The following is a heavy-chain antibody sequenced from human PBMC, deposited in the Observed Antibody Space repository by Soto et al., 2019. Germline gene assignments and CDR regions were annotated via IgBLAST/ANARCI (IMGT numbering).Heavy chain of an antibody. CDR1: GGTFSSYA. Sequence: QVQLVQSGAEVKKPGSSVKVSCKASGGTFSSYAISWVRQAPGQGLEWMGGIIPIFGTANYAQKFQGRVTITADKSTSTAYMELSSLRSEDTAVYYCARDRGSYKGFGYCRSTSCYSSYCYYGMDVWGQGTTVTVSS. J-gene: IGHJ6*02. CDR2: IIPIFGTA. CDR3: ARDRGSYKGFGYCRSTSCYSSYCYYGMDV. D-gene: IGHD2-2*03. V-gene: IGHV1-69*06.